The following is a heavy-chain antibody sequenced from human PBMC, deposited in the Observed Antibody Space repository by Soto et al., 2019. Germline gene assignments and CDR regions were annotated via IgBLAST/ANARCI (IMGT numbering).Heavy chain of an antibody. V-gene: IGHV3-23*01. Sequence: GGSLRLSCAASGFTFSSYAMSWVRQAPGKGLEWVSAISGSGGSTYYADSVKGRFTTSRDNSKNTLYLQMNSLRAEDTAVYYCAKGKAAAGTRMAFDIWGQGTMVTVSS. CDR1: GFTFSSYA. CDR3: AKGKAAAGTRMAFDI. J-gene: IGHJ3*02. CDR2: ISGSGGST. D-gene: IGHD6-13*01.